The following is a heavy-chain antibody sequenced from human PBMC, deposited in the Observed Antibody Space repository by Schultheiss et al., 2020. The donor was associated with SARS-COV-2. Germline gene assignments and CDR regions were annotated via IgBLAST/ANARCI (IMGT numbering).Heavy chain of an antibody. J-gene: IGHJ4*02. CDR3: AHTSIFRNIQLFYFDS. CDR2: IYWNDDK. V-gene: IGHV2-5*01. D-gene: IGHD1-1*01. CDR1: GFSLSNARMG. Sequence: SGPTLVKPTETLTLTCTVSGFSLSNARMGVSWIRQPPGKALEWLAHIYWNDDKRYSPSLKNRLTITKDTSKDQVVLTMTNMDPVDTATYYCAHTSIFRNIQLFYFDSWGQGALVTVSS.